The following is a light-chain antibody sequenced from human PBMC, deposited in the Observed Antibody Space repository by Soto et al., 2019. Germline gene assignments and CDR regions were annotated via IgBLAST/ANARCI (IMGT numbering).Light chain of an antibody. V-gene: IGLV1-51*02. Sequence: QSVLTQPPSVSAAPGQKVTISCSGSSPNIGNNYVSWYQQLPGTAPKLLIYENNKRPSGIPDRFSGSKSGTSATLGITGLQTGDEADYYCGKWDSSLSAGRVFGTGTKVTVL. CDR3: GKWDSSLSAGRV. J-gene: IGLJ1*01. CDR1: SPNIGNNY. CDR2: ENN.